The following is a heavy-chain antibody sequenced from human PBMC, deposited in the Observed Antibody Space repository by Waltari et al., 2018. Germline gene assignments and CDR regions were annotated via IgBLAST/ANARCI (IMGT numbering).Heavy chain of an antibody. Sequence: QVQLQQWGAGLLKPSETLSLTCAVYGGSFSGYYWSWIRQPPGKGLEWIGEINHSGSTNYNPSLKSRVTISVDTSKNQFSLKLSSVTAADTAVYYCASGYCSGGSCYPRGGYWGQGTLVTVSS. J-gene: IGHJ4*02. CDR3: ASGYCSGGSCYPRGGY. CDR1: GGSFSGYY. D-gene: IGHD2-15*01. CDR2: INHSGST. V-gene: IGHV4-34*01.